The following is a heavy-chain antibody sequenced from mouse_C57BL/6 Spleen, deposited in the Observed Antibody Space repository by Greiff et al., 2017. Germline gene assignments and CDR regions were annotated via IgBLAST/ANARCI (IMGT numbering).Heavy chain of an antibody. D-gene: IGHD1-1*01. V-gene: IGHV1-82*01. CDR2: IYPGDGDT. CDR1: GYAFSSSW. CDR3: ARGYYYGTHWYFDV. J-gene: IGHJ1*03. Sequence: QVQLQQSGPELVKPGASVKISCKASGYAFSSSWMNWVKQRPGKGLEWIGRIYPGDGDTNYNGKFKGQATLTADKSSNTAYMQLSSLTSEDSAVYFCARGYYYGTHWYFDVWGTGTTVTVSS.